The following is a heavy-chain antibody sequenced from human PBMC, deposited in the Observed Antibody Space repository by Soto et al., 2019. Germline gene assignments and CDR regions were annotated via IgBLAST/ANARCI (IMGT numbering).Heavy chain of an antibody. J-gene: IGHJ6*02. CDR2: MNPNSGNT. Sequence: ASVKVSCKASGYTFTSYDINWVRQATGQGLEWMGWMNPNSGNTGYAQKFQGRVTMTRNNSISTAYMELSSLRSEDTAVYYCARRGYSSSWYYYYYYGMDVWGQGTTVTVSS. V-gene: IGHV1-8*01. D-gene: IGHD6-13*01. CDR1: GYTFTSYD. CDR3: ARRGYSSSWYYYYYYGMDV.